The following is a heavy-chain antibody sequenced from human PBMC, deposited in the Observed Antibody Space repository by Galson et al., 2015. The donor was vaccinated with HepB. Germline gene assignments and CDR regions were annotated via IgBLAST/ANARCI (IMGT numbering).Heavy chain of an antibody. CDR1: GFTVSSNY. V-gene: IGHV3-53*01. D-gene: IGHD3-16*01. CDR3: ARDSPGSLRLGWTAEKTDAFDI. Sequence: SLRLSCAASGFTVSSNYMSWVRQAPGKGLEWVSVIYSGGSTYYADSVKGRFTISRDNSKNTLYLQMNSLRAEDTAVYYCARDSPGSLRLGWTAEKTDAFDIWGQGTMVTVSS. J-gene: IGHJ3*02. CDR2: IYSGGST.